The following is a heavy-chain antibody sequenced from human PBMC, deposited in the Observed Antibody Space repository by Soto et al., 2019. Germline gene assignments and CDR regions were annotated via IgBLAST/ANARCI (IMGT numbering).Heavy chain of an antibody. CDR2: IKSKTDGGTT. Sequence: EVQLVESGGGLVKPGGSHRLSCAASGFAFNKAWMSWVRQAPGKGLEWVGRIKSKTDGGTTDYAAPLKGRFTISRDDSKNTLYLQLDSLETEDTAVYYRTTVFLVATFYYWGQGTLVTVSS. J-gene: IGHJ4*02. CDR1: GFAFNKAW. D-gene: IGHD5-12*01. V-gene: IGHV3-15*01. CDR3: TTVFLVATFYY.